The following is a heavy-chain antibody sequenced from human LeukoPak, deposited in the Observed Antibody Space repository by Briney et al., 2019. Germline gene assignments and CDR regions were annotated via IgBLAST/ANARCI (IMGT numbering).Heavy chain of an antibody. CDR1: DYTFTSYG. D-gene: IGHD5-18*01. J-gene: IGHJ4*02. CDR3: ARDRDGYSQFDY. Sequence: ASVKVSCKASDYTFTSYGISWVRQAPGQRLEWMGWINAYNGYTNYAQKLQGRVTMSTDTSTSTVYMELRSLRSDDTAVYYCARDRDGYSQFDYWGQGTLVTVSS. V-gene: IGHV1-18*01. CDR2: INAYNGYT.